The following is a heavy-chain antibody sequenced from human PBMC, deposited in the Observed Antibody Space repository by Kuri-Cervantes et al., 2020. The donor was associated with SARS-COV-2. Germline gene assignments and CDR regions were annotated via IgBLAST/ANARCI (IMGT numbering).Heavy chain of an antibody. D-gene: IGHD3-22*01. J-gene: IGHJ4*02. CDR2: ISSSSSTI. Sequence: GESLKISCAASGFTFSSYSMNWVRQAPGKGLEWVSYISSSSSTIYYADSVKGRFTISRDNAKNSLYLQMNSLRDEDTAVYYCAREGYYDSSGYFDYWGQGTLVTRLL. CDR3: AREGYYDSSGYFDY. V-gene: IGHV3-48*02. CDR1: GFTFSSYS.